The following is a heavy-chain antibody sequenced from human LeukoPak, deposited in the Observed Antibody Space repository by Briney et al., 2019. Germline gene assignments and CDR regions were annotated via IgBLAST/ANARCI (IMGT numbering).Heavy chain of an antibody. CDR3: AKAASSSWPSYYYGMDV. CDR2: ITGSGGNT. CDR1: GFIFSSYP. D-gene: IGHD6-13*01. V-gene: IGHV3-23*01. Sequence: GGSLRLSCAASGFIFSSYPMSWVRQAPGKGLEWVSVITGSGGNTYYADSVKGRFTISRDNSKNTVYLQMSSLRVDDTAVYYCAKAASSSWPSYYYGMDVWGQGTTVTVSS. J-gene: IGHJ6*02.